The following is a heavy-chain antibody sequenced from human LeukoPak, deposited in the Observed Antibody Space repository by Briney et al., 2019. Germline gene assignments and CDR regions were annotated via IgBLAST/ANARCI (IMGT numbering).Heavy chain of an antibody. Sequence: GGSLRLSCAASEFTFSDYYMTWIRQAPGKGLEWVSYMSSSGKTIYYADSVKGRFTISRDNAKNSLYLQMNSLRAEDTAAYYCARDRLWFGDPTILDAFDIWGQGTMVTVSS. CDR3: ARDRLWFGDPTILDAFDI. D-gene: IGHD3-10*01. V-gene: IGHV3-11*04. J-gene: IGHJ3*02. CDR1: EFTFSDYY. CDR2: MSSSGKTI.